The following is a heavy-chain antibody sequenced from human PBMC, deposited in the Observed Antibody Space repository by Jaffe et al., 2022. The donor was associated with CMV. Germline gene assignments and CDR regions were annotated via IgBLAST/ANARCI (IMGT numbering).Heavy chain of an antibody. CDR1: GFTFSSYG. V-gene: IGHV3-33*01. J-gene: IGHJ4*02. CDR3: ARGLATPEYIVVVPAAIGPLFDY. D-gene: IGHD2-2*02. Sequence: QVQLVESGGGVVQPGRSLRLSCAASGFTFSSYGMHWVRQAPGKGLEWVAVIWYDGSNKYYADSVKGRFTISRDNSKNTLYLQMNSLRAEDTAVYYCARGLATPEYIVVVPAAIGPLFDYWGQGTLVTVSS. CDR2: IWYDGSNK.